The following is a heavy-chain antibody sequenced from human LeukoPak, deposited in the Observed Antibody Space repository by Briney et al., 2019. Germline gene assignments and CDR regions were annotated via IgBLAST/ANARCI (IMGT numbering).Heavy chain of an antibody. CDR3: ARVSAGGEADFDY. CDR2: ISSSGSTI. J-gene: IGHJ4*02. V-gene: IGHV3-48*03. CDR1: GFTFSSYE. Sequence: GGSLRLSCAASGFTFSSYEMNWVRQAPGKGLEWVSYISSSGSTIYYADSVKGRFTISRDNAKNSLYLQMNSLRAEDTAVYYCARVSAGGEADFDYWGQGTLVTVSS. D-gene: IGHD3-10*01.